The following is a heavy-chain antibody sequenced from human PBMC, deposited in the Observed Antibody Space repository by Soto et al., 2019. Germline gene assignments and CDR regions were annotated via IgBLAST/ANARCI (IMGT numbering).Heavy chain of an antibody. Sequence: GVSMRVSAAAAGFTMSSYSRNWVSKATGKGLEWVSYISSSSSTIYYADSVKGRFTISRDNAKNSLYLQMNSLRAEDTAVYYCARVEGSGSYPLYYYYMDVWGKGTTVTVSS. CDR1: GFTMSSYS. CDR3: ARVEGSGSYPLYYYYMDV. CDR2: ISSSSSTI. V-gene: IGHV3-48*01. J-gene: IGHJ6*03. D-gene: IGHD3-10*01.